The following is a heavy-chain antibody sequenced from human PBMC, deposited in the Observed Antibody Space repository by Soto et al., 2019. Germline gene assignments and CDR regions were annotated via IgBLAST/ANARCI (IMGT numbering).Heavy chain of an antibody. Sequence: QEQLVQSGAEVKKPGASVKVSCKTSGYTFTDYDINWVRQGPGQGLVWIGWMNPNRAETGYAQTLQGTDTVTGRASLSPAYLELCSLRSEDSAVYCCARVAVAARPRWYNWCDPWGQGTLVTVSS. CDR2: MNPNRAET. CDR3: ARVAVAARPRWYNWCDP. CDR1: GYTFTDYD. D-gene: IGHD2-15*01. V-gene: IGHV1-8*01. J-gene: IGHJ5*02.